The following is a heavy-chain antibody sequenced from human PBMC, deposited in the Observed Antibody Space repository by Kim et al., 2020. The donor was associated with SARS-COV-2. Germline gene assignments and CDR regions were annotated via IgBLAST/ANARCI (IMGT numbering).Heavy chain of an antibody. CDR1: GGSFSGYY. CDR2: INHSGST. CDR3: ARGTHREQQQLVVDYYYGMDV. Sequence: SETLSLTCAVYGGSFSGYYWSWIRQPPGKGLEWIGEINHSGSTNYNPSLKSRVTISVDTSKNQFSLKLSSVTAADTAVYYCARGTHREQQQLVVDYYYGMDVWGQGTTVTVSS. V-gene: IGHV4-34*01. J-gene: IGHJ6*02. D-gene: IGHD6-13*01.